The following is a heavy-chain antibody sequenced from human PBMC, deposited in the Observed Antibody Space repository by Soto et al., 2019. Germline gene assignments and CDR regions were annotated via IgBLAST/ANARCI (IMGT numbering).Heavy chain of an antibody. D-gene: IGHD6-6*01. J-gene: IGHJ4*02. V-gene: IGHV4-31*03. CDR3: ARWREGEQLAGFDY. CDR1: GGSISSGGYY. CDR2: IYYSGST. Sequence: SETLSLTCTVSGGSISSGGYYWSWIRQHPGKGLEWIGYIYYSGSTYYNPSLKSRVTISVDTSKNQFSLKLSSVTAADTAVYYCARWREGEQLAGFDYWGQGTLVTVSS.